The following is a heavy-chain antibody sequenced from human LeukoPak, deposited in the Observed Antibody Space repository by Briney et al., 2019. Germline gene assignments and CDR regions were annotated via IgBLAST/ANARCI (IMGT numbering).Heavy chain of an antibody. CDR3: AKDKKSRLRFLEWLWVFEG. J-gene: IGHJ4*02. Sequence: GGSLRLSCAASGFTFDDYAMHWVRQAPGKGLEWVSLISGDGGSTYYADSVKGRFTISRDNSKNSLYLQMNSLRTEDTALYYCAKDKKSRLRFLEWLWVFEGWGQGTLVTVSS. V-gene: IGHV3-43*02. D-gene: IGHD3-3*01. CDR1: GFTFDDYA. CDR2: ISGDGGST.